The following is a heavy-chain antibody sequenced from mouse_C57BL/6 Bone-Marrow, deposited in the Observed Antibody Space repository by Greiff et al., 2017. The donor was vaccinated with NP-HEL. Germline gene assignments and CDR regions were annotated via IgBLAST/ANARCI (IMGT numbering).Heavy chain of an antibody. CDR3: ASPYDYDVAWFAY. Sequence: EVQGVESGGDLVKPGGSLKLSCAASGFTFSSYGMSWVRQTPDKRLEWVATISSGGSYTYYPDSVKGRFTISRDNAKNTLYLQKSSLKSEDTAMYYCASPYDYDVAWFAYWGQGTLVTVSA. CDR1: GFTFSSYG. V-gene: IGHV5-6*01. D-gene: IGHD2-4*01. J-gene: IGHJ3*01. CDR2: ISSGGSYT.